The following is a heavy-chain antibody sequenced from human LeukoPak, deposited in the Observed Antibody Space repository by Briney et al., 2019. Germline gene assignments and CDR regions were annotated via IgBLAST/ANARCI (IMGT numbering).Heavy chain of an antibody. CDR3: AREKAIAARHPYYYMGV. CDR1: GYTFTGYY. Sequence: PGASVKVSCKASGYTFTGYYMHWVRQAPGQGLEWMGWINPNSGGTNYAQKFQGRVTMTRDTSISTAYMELSRLRSDDTAVYYCAREKAIAARHPYYYMGVWGKGTTVTVSS. D-gene: IGHD6-6*01. J-gene: IGHJ6*03. V-gene: IGHV1-2*02. CDR2: INPNSGGT.